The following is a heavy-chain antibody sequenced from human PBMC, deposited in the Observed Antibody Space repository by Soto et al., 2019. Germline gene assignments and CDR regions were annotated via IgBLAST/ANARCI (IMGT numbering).Heavy chain of an antibody. D-gene: IGHD2-2*01. CDR2: ISAYNGNT. CDR1: GYTFNSYG. V-gene: IGHV1-18*01. Sequence: QVQLVQSGAEVKKPGASVKVSCKASGYTFNSYGISWVRQAPGQGLEWMGWISAYNGNTNYAEKLQGRVTMTTDTSTSTAYMELRSLRSDDTAVYYCVRERSDCISTDCYVGGEVDHWGQGTLVTVSS. J-gene: IGHJ5*02. CDR3: VRERSDCISTDCYVGGEVDH.